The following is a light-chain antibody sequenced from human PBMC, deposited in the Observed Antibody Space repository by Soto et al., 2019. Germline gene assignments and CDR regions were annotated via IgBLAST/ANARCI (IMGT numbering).Light chain of an antibody. Sequence: DIQMTQSPSTLSASFGDRVTITCRASQNTANWLAWYQQKPGKAPQLLIYDASNLKSGVPSRFSGSGYGTEFTLTISSLQPEDFATYYCQQANSFPLTFGGGTKVDIK. V-gene: IGKV1-5*01. J-gene: IGKJ4*01. CDR2: DAS. CDR1: QNTANW. CDR3: QQANSFPLT.